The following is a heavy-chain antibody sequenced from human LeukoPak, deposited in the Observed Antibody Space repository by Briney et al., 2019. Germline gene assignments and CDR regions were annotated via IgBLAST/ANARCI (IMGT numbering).Heavy chain of an antibody. CDR2: IYYSGST. J-gene: IGHJ5*02. CDR3: ARHKNYYGSGNISPYSDP. D-gene: IGHD3-10*01. Sequence: PSETLSLTCTVSGGSISSSSYYWGWIRQPPGKGLEWIGSIYYSGSTYYNPSLKSRVTISVDTSKNQFSLKLSSVTAADTAVYYCARHKNYYGSGNISPYSDPWGQGTLVTVSS. CDR1: GGSISSSSYY. V-gene: IGHV4-39*01.